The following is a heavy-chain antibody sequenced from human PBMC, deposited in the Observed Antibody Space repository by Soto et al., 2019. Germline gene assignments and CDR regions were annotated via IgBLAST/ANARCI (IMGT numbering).Heavy chain of an antibody. Sequence: SETLSLTCTVSGGSISSSSYYWSWIRQPPGKGLECIGYIYYSGSTNYNPSLKSRVTISVDTSKNQFSLKLSSVTAADTAVYYCARTKWAYYGSGSYYKVDWFDPWGQGTLVTVSS. J-gene: IGHJ5*02. V-gene: IGHV4-61*01. D-gene: IGHD3-10*01. CDR2: IYYSGST. CDR1: GGSISSSSYY. CDR3: ARTKWAYYGSGSYYKVDWFDP.